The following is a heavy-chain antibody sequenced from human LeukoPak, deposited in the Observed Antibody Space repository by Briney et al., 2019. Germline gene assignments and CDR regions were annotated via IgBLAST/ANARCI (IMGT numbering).Heavy chain of an antibody. J-gene: IGHJ4*02. CDR1: GFTFSSYE. CDR2: IRSSGTTI. CDR3: ARIMITVTTGDY. D-gene: IGHD4-17*01. V-gene: IGHV3-48*03. Sequence: GGSLRLSCAASGFTFSSYEMNWVRQAPGKGLEWLSYIRSSGTTIKYADSVKGRFTISRDNAKNSLYLQVNSLRAEDTAVYYCARIMITVTTGDYWGQGTLVTVSS.